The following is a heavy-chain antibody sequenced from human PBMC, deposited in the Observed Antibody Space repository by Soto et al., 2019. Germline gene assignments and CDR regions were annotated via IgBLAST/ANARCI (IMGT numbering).Heavy chain of an antibody. CDR1: RYSISRGYY. V-gene: IGHV4-38-2*01. Sequence: LXLACAVSRYSISRGYYWGWIRHPPGKGLEWIGAMFHSGSTYYNPSLKSRVTMSVDTSKNQLSLKLSSVTAADTAVYYCARGGYYFDSRGYYKPYYFDYWGQGTLVTVSS. D-gene: IGHD3-22*01. J-gene: IGHJ4*02. CDR3: ARGGYYFDSRGYYKPYYFDY. CDR2: MFHSGST.